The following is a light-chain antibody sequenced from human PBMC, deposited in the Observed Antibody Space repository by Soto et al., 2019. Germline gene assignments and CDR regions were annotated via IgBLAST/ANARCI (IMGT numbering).Light chain of an antibody. CDR1: QSISSF. V-gene: IGKV1-39*01. J-gene: IGKJ1*01. CDR2: AAS. Sequence: DIQMTQSPSSLSASVGDRVTITCRASQSISSFLNWYQQKPGKAPKHLIYAASSLQSGVPSRFSGSGSGTDFTRTISSLQPEDIAMYYSQQSYRTPPWTVGQGTKVEIK. CDR3: QQSYRTPPWT.